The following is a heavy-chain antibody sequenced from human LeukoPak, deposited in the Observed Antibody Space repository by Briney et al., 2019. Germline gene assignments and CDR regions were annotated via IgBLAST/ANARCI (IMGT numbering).Heavy chain of an antibody. Sequence: PSETLSLTCTVSGYSTSTNNYWGWIRQPPGKGLEWIGSLYHSGSTYYNPSLKSRVTISVDTSKNQFSLRMNSLTAADTAVYYCARDSSARYSSSWYVVGDFDYWGQGTPVTVSS. J-gene: IGHJ4*02. CDR2: LYHSGST. V-gene: IGHV4-38-2*02. CDR1: GYSTSTNNY. D-gene: IGHD6-13*01. CDR3: ARDSSARYSSSWYVVGDFDY.